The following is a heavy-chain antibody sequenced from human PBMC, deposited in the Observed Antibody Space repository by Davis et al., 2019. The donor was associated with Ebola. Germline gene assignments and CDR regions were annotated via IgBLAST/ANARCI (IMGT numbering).Heavy chain of an antibody. CDR3: ARPGYCSGGSCYIGAFDI. CDR2: INAGNGNT. Sequence: AASVKVSCKASGYTFTSYAMHWVRQAPGQRLEWMGWINAGNGNTKYSQKFQGRVTITRDTSASTAYMELSSLRSEDTAVYYCARPGYCSGGSCYIGAFDIWGQGTMVTVSS. D-gene: IGHD2-15*01. V-gene: IGHV1-3*01. J-gene: IGHJ3*02. CDR1: GYTFTSYA.